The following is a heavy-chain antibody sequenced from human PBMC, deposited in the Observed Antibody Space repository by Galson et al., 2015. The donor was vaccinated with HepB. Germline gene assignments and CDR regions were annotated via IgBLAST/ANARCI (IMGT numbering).Heavy chain of an antibody. CDR3: ARRDPIAAAGTAFDI. CDR2: IDPSDSYT. V-gene: IGHV5-10-1*01. CDR1: GSSFTSYW. J-gene: IGHJ3*02. Sequence: QSGAEVTKPGESLRISCKGSGSSFTSYWITWVRQMPGKGLEWMGRIDPSDSYTNYSPSFQGHVTISADKSISTAYLQWSSLRASDTAIYYCARRDPIAAAGTAFDIWGQGTMVTVSS. D-gene: IGHD6-13*01.